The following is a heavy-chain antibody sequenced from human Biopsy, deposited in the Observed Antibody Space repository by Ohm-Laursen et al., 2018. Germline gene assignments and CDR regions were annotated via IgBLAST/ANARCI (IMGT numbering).Heavy chain of an antibody. D-gene: IGHD3-3*01. CDR1: GGTFSNYA. J-gene: IGHJ4*02. CDR2: IIAVSGLV. Sequence: SVKVSCKVSGGTFSNYAISWVRQAPGEGLEWMGGIIAVSGLVNYAPKFQGRVSITADKSTTTACMELSNLKSEDTAVYYCATPFQYYDSWGGYPPFDHWGQGTLVTVSS. CDR3: ATPFQYYDSWGGYPPFDH. V-gene: IGHV1-69*10.